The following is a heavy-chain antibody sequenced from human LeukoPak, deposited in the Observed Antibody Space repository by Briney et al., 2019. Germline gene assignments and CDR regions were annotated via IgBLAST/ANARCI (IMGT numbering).Heavy chain of an antibody. V-gene: IGHV3-30*04. Sequence: PGGSLRLSCAASGFTFSSYAMHWVRQAPGKGLEWVAVISYDGSNKYYADSVKGRFTISRDNSKNTLYLQMNSLRAEDTAVYYCARDQHGHGGNYYGMDVWGKGTTVTVSS. D-gene: IGHD3-16*01. CDR3: ARDQHGHGGNYYGMDV. CDR2: ISYDGSNK. CDR1: GFTFSSYA. J-gene: IGHJ6*04.